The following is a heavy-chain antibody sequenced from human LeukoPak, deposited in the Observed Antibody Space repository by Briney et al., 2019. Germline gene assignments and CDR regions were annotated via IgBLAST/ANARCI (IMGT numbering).Heavy chain of an antibody. Sequence: GGSLRLSCAVSGLTYNNYAMSWVRQAPGKGLEWVSAISKSGDHTYYAASAKGRFTIYRDNSKNTQYLQMNSLRAEDTAVYYCATSWGPDTSAFRWGRDGMDVWGQGTTVIVS. J-gene: IGHJ6*02. CDR3: ATSWGPDTSAFRWGRDGMDV. V-gene: IGHV3-23*01. CDR2: ISKSGDHT. CDR1: GLTYNNYA. D-gene: IGHD3-16*01.